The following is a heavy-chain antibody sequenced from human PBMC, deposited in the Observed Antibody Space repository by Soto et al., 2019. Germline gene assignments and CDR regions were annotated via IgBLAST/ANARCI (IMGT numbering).Heavy chain of an antibody. J-gene: IGHJ4*02. V-gene: IGHV3-64D*06. CDR2: ISSNGGST. D-gene: IGHD2-2*02. CDR3: VTTAYCSSTSCYRFDH. Sequence: GGGMSLSCAASGFTFRRSAMYWVRQPPGKGLEYVSAISSNGGSTYYADSVKGRFTISRDNSKNTLYLQMSSLRAEDMAVYYCVTTAYCSSTSCYRFDHWGQGTLVTVSS. CDR1: GFTFRRSA.